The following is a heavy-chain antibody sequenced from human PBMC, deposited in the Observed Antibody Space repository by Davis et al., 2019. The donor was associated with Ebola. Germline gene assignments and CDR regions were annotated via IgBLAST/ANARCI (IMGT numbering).Heavy chain of an antibody. CDR3: TRPYWSGGDDGGDY. D-gene: IGHD3-3*01. J-gene: IGHJ4*02. V-gene: IGHV5-51*01. Sequence: GESLKIPCQGSGYNFANYWTGWVRQKPGEGLEWMGTIYPADSDTRYSPSFQGQVTISADKATNTAYLHWSSLQVSDSAMYYCTRPYWSGGDDGGDYWGRGTLITVSS. CDR2: IYPADSDT. CDR1: GYNFANYW.